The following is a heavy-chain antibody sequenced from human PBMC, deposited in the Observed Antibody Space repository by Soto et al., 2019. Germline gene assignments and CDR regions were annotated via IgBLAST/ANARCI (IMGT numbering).Heavy chain of an antibody. V-gene: IGHV3-33*01. CDR1: GFTFSSYG. CDR2: IWYDGSNK. J-gene: IGHJ4*02. CDR3: ARANYGGDTGGYFDY. Sequence: GGSLRLSCAASGFTFSSYGMHWVRQAPGKGLEWVAVIWYDGSNKYYADSVKGRFTISRDNSKNTLYLQMNSLRAEDTAVYYCARANYGGDTGGYFDYWGQGTLVTVSS. D-gene: IGHD4-17*01.